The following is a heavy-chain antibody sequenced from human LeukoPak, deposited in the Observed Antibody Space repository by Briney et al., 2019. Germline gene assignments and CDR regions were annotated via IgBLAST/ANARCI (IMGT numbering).Heavy chain of an antibody. J-gene: IGHJ4*02. D-gene: IGHD2-2*01. CDR2: INSSSSYI. Sequence: GGSLRLSCAASGFTFSSYSMNWVRQAPGKGLEWVSSINSSSSYIYYADSVKGRFTISRDNAKNSLYLQMNSLRAEDTAVYYCARASPSSTSCYAVWGQGTLVTVSS. V-gene: IGHV3-21*01. CDR3: ARASPSSTSCYAV. CDR1: GFTFSSYS.